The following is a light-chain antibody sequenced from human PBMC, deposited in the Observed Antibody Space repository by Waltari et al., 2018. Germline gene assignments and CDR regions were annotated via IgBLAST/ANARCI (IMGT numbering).Light chain of an antibody. Sequence: SYELTQPPSVSVSPGQTARITCSGDALAKQYVHWYHQKPGQVPVLVMSKDSGRPSGISERFSGSSSGTAVTLTINWVEAEDEGDYFCQSADSSGTWVFGGGTKLTVL. CDR2: KDS. CDR1: ALAKQY. J-gene: IGLJ3*02. CDR3: QSADSSGTWV. V-gene: IGLV3-25*03.